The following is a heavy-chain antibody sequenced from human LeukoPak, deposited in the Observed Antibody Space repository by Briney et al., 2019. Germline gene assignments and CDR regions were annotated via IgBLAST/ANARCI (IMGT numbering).Heavy chain of an antibody. CDR2: ISSSSSYI. CDR3: ARDWPYYYDSSGYGYFDY. Sequence: GGSLRLSCAASGFTFSSCSMNWVRQAPGKGLEWVSSISSSSSYIYYADSVKGRFTISRDNSKHTVYLQMNSLRAEDTAVYYCARDWPYYYDSSGYGYFDYWGQGTLVTVSS. V-gene: IGHV3-21*01. J-gene: IGHJ4*02. D-gene: IGHD3-22*01. CDR1: GFTFSSCS.